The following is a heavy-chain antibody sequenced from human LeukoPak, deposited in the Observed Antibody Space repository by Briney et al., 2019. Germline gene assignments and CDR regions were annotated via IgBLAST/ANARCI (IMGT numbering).Heavy chain of an antibody. CDR1: GGSISSYY. CDR2: IYYSGST. J-gene: IGHJ6*03. Sequence: SETLSLTCTVSGGSISSYYWSWIRQPPGKGLEWIGYIYYSGSTNYNPSLKSRVTISVDTSKNQFSLKLSSVTAADTAVYYCARVSHAYNWNYGYYYMDVWGKGTTVTVSS. CDR3: ARVSHAYNWNYGYYYMDV. V-gene: IGHV4-59*08. D-gene: IGHD1-20*01.